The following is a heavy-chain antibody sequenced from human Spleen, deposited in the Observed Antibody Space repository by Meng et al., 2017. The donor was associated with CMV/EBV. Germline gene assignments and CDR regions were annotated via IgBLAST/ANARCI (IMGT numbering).Heavy chain of an antibody. V-gene: IGHV4-59*01. Sequence: SETLSLTCAVYGGSFSGYYWSWIRQPPGKGLGWIGYIYYSGSTNYNPSLKSRVTISVDTSKNQFSLKLSSVTAADTAVYYCATGAGYFDYWGQGTLVTVSS. CDR1: GGSFSGYY. CDR3: ATGAGYFDY. CDR2: IYYSGST. D-gene: IGHD7-27*01. J-gene: IGHJ4*02.